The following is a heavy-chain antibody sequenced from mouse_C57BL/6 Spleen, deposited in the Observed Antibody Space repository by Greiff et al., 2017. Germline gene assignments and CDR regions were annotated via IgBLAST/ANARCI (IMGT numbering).Heavy chain of an antibody. Sequence: QVQLQQPGAELVMPGASVKLSCKASGYTFTSYWMHWVKQRPGQGLEWIGEIDPSDSYTNYNQKFKGKATLTVDTSSSTAYMQLSSLTSEDSAVYYCARKERFYWYFDVWGTGTTVTVSS. J-gene: IGHJ1*03. CDR2: IDPSDSYT. CDR3: ARKERFYWYFDV. V-gene: IGHV1-69*01. CDR1: GYTFTSYW.